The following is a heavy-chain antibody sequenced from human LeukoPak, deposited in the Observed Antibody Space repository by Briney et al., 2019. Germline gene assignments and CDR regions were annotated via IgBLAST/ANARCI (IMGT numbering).Heavy chain of an antibody. CDR2: ISYDGSNK. Sequence: PGGSLRLSCAASGFTFSSYWMSWVRQAPGKGLEWVAVISYDGSNKYYADSVKGRFTISRDNSKNTLYLQMNSLRAEDTAVYYCARGYPTQIITMIVVVPDDAFDIWGQGTMVTVSS. CDR1: GFTFSSYW. V-gene: IGHV3-30*03. CDR3: ARGYPTQIITMIVVVPDDAFDI. D-gene: IGHD3-22*01. J-gene: IGHJ3*02.